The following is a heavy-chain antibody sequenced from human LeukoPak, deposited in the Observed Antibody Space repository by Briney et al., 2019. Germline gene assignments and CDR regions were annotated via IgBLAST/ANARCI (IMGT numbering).Heavy chain of an antibody. CDR2: IYSGGST. Sequence: GGSLRLSCAASGFTVSSNYMSWVRQAPGKGLEWVSVIYSGGSTYYADSVKGRFTISRDNSKNMLYLQMNSLRAEDTAVYYCARDRRYGDYSDYWGQGTLVTVSS. J-gene: IGHJ4*02. V-gene: IGHV3-66*01. D-gene: IGHD4-17*01. CDR1: GFTVSSNY. CDR3: ARDRRYGDYSDY.